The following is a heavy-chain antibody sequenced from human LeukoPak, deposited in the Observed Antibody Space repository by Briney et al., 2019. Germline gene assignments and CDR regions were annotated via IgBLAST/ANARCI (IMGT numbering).Heavy chain of an antibody. CDR3: ARDRTLPRIAAADFDY. V-gene: IGHV4-61*02. D-gene: IGHD6-13*01. Sequence: SETLSLTCTVSSGSISSGSYYWSWIRQPAGKGLEWIGRIYISGNTHYNPSLRSRITISIDKSKNQISLKLNSVTAADTAVYYCARDRTLPRIAAADFDYWGQGTLVTVSS. CDR2: IYISGNT. CDR1: SGSISSGSYY. J-gene: IGHJ4*02.